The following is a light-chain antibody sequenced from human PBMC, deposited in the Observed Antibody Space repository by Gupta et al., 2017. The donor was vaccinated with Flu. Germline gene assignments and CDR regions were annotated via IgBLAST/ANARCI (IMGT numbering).Light chain of an antibody. J-gene: IGKJ1*01. CDR2: DAS. Sequence: DIQMTQSPSSLSASVGDRVTITCQASQDISNYLNWYKQKPGKAPKLLIYDASNWETGVPSRFSGSGSGKDFTFTISSRQQEDIATYYCQQYENLLTWTFGQGTKVEIK. CDR3: QQYENLLTWT. CDR1: QDISNY. V-gene: IGKV1-33*01.